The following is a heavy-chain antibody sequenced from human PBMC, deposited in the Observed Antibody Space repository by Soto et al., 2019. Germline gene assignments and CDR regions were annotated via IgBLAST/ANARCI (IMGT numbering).Heavy chain of an antibody. CDR2: ISSTASTI. V-gene: IGHV3-48*03. CDR1: GFAFSSYE. D-gene: IGHD3-10*01. CDR3: ARAAGIMTRGFHGMDV. J-gene: IGHJ6*02. Sequence: PGGSLRLSCAASGFAFSSYEMNWVRQSPGKGLEWLSYISSTASTIHHADSVKGRFTISRDNANNSVYLQMNSLTADDSAVYYCARAAGIMTRGFHGMDVWGQGTTVTVSS.